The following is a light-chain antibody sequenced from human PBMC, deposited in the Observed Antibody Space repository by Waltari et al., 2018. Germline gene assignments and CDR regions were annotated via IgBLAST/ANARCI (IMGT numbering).Light chain of an antibody. CDR3: QQRSNWPPIT. CDR2: DAA. Sequence: EIVLTQSPATLSLSPGERATLSCRASQSINTYLAWYQQKPGQAPRLLIYDAANRATGIPARFSGSGSGTDFTLIISSLEPEDFAVYYCQQRSNWPPITFGQGTRLEMK. J-gene: IGKJ5*01. V-gene: IGKV3-11*01. CDR1: QSINTY.